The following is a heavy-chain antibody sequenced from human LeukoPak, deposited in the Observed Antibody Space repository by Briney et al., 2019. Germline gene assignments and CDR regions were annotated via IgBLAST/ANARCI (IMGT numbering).Heavy chain of an antibody. CDR1: GFTFSSFG. J-gene: IGHJ6*02. CDR3: ARVGPLWFGELFTPLPYYYYYGMDV. D-gene: IGHD3-10*01. Sequence: GGSLRLSCAASGFTFSSFGMTWVRQAPGKGLEWVSVVSGGGGSTYYADSVKGRFTISRDNSKNTLYVQMNSLRAEDTAVYYCARVGPLWFGELFTPLPYYYYYGMDVWGQGTTVTVSS. CDR2: VSGGGGST. V-gene: IGHV3-23*01.